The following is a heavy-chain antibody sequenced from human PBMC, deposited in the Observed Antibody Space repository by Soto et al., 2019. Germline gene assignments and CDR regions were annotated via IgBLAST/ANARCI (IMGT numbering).Heavy chain of an antibody. D-gene: IGHD5-18*01. CDR3: AGPGYSSQDY. CDR1: GFAFISFA. CDR2: ISGSGDGT. V-gene: IGHV3-23*01. J-gene: IGHJ4*02. Sequence: GGSLRLSCAASGFAFISFALSCFRQAPGKGLEWVSAISGSGDGTDYADSVKGRFTISRDNSKNTLYLQMNSLRAEDTAVYYCAGPGYSSQDYWGQGALVTVSS.